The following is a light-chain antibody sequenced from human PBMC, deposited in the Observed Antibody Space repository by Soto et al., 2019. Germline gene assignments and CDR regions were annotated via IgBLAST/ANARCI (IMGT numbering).Light chain of an antibody. CDR3: CSYAGSYTLV. V-gene: IGLV2-11*01. CDR2: DVN. CDR1: SSDVGGYHY. J-gene: IGLJ2*01. Sequence: QSVLTQPRSVSGSPGQSVTLSCTGNSSDVGGYHYVSWYQHHPGKAPKIIIYDVNQRPSGVPDRFSGSKSGNTASLTISGLQTEDEVDYYCCSYAGSYTLVFGGGTKLTVL.